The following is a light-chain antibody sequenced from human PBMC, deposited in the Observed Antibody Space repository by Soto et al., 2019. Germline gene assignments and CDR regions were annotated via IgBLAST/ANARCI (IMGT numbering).Light chain of an antibody. CDR3: SSYAGSNNLGV. V-gene: IGLV2-8*01. J-gene: IGLJ3*02. CDR1: SSDVGGYNY. Sequence: QSALTQPPSASGSPGQSVTISRTGTSSDVGGYNYVSWYQQHPGKAPKLMIYEVSKRPSGVPDRFSGSKSGNTASLTVSGLQPEDEADYYCSSYAGSNNLGVFGGGTKLTVL. CDR2: EVS.